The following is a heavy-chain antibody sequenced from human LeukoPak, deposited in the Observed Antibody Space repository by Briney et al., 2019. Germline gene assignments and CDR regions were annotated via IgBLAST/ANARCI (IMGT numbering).Heavy chain of an antibody. Sequence: SETLSLTCTVSGGSISSGGYYWSWVRQHPGRGLEWIGYIYYSGSTYYNPSLPSLVTISVDTSKNQFSLKLSSVTAADTAVYYCARESRRGYTDYWGQGTLVTVSS. J-gene: IGHJ4*02. CDR3: ARESRRGYTDY. CDR1: GGSISSGGYY. V-gene: IGHV4-31*01. CDR2: IYYSGST. D-gene: IGHD5-12*01.